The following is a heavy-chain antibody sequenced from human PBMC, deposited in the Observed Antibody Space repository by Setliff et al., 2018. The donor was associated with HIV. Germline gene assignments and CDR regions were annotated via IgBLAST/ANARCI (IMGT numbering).Heavy chain of an antibody. CDR1: GDPISTYY. D-gene: IGHD3-22*01. Sequence: PSETLSLTCTVSGDPISTYYWSWVRKPPGKGLEWIGYVYLSGSTSYSPSLRGRVTMSVDPSKNQFSLKLNSVTAADTAIYYCARGNYDTSDYYTNFYYYYMDVWGKGTAVTVSS. CDR2: VYLSGST. CDR3: ARGNYDTSDYYTNFYYYYMDV. J-gene: IGHJ6*03. V-gene: IGHV4-59*01.